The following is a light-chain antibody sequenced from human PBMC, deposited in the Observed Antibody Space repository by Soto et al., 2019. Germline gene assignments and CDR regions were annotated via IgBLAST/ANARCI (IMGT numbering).Light chain of an antibody. Sequence: EIVLTQSPGTLSLSPGERATLSCRASQTVTNTYLAWYQQKSGQAPNFLIYGASNRATGIPDRFRGSGSGTDFTLTISRLEPEDFAVYYCQQYGTLPPTFGGGTKVEI. CDR3: QQYGTLPPT. CDR1: QTVTNTY. CDR2: GAS. V-gene: IGKV3-20*01. J-gene: IGKJ4*01.